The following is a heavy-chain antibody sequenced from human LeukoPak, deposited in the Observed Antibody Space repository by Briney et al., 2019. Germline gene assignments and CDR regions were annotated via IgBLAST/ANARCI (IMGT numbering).Heavy chain of an antibody. CDR2: ISSSSTYI. V-gene: IGHV3-21*04. D-gene: IGHD3-16*01. Sequence: PGGSLRLSCAASGFTFSSYTMNWVRQAPGKGLEWVSSISSSSTYINYADSVKGRFTISRDNAKNSLYLQMNSLRAEDTAVYYCAQGDMYYFDYWGQGTLVTVSS. CDR3: AQGDMYYFDY. CDR1: GFTFSSYT. J-gene: IGHJ4*02.